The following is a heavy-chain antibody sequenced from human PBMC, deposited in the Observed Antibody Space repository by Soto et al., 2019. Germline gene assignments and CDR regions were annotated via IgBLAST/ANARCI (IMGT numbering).Heavy chain of an antibody. CDR3: AREGSIQLWLFDY. V-gene: IGHV3-7*05. J-gene: IGHJ4*02. CDR2: IKQDGSEK. CDR1: GCTCGSYW. D-gene: IGHD5-18*01. Sequence: GRFIRLPWTASGCTCGSYWMSWIRKEPGKGLEWVANIKQDGSEKYYVDSVKGRFTISRDNAKNSLYLQMNSLRAEDTAVYYCAREGSIQLWLFDYWGQGTLVTVSS.